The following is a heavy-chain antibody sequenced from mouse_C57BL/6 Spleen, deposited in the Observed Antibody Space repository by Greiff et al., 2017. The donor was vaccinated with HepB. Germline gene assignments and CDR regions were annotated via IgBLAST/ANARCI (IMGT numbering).Heavy chain of an antibody. V-gene: IGHV1-26*01. CDR3: ARPLPYYAMDY. J-gene: IGHJ4*01. D-gene: IGHD2-10*01. CDR1: GYTFTDYY. Sequence: EVQLQQSGPELVKPGASVKISCKASGYTFTDYYMNWVKQSHGKSLEWIGDINPNNGGTSYNQKFKSKATLTVDKSSSTAYMELRSLTSEDSAVYYCARPLPYYAMDYWGQGTSVTVSS. CDR2: INPNNGGT.